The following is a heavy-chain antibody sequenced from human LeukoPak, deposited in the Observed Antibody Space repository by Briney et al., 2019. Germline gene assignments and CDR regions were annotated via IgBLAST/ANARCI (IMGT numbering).Heavy chain of an antibody. CDR3: AKDSEAQLEPTARRPNAFDI. CDR1: GFTFSSYG. V-gene: IGHV3-30*02. Sequence: PGGSLRLSCAASGFTFSSYGMHWVRQAPGKGLEWVAFIRYDGSNKYYADSVKGRFTISRDNSKNTLYLQMNSLRAEDMALYYCAKDSEAQLEPTARRPNAFDIWGQGTMVTVSS. CDR2: IRYDGSNK. J-gene: IGHJ3*02. D-gene: IGHD1-1*01.